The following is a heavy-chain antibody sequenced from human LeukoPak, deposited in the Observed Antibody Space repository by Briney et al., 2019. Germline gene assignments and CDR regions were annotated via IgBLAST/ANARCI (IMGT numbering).Heavy chain of an antibody. D-gene: IGHD3-10*01. Sequence: KSSETLSLTCAVYGGSLSGYYWSWIRQPPGKGLEWIGEINHSGSTNYNPSLKSRVTISVDTSKNQFSLKLSSVTAADTAVYYCASRGRGVAKRYYYYYMDVWGKGTTVTVSS. CDR3: ASRGRGVAKRYYYYYMDV. V-gene: IGHV4-34*01. CDR2: INHSGST. CDR1: GGSLSGYY. J-gene: IGHJ6*03.